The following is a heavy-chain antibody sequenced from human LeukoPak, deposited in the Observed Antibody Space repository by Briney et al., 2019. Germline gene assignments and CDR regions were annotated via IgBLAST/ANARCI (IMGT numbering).Heavy chain of an antibody. CDR1: GFTFSSYA. CDR3: ARKQWLVLWLGGAFDI. CDR2: IKQDGSEK. Sequence: GGSLRLSCAASGFTFSSYAMSWVRQAPGKGLEWVANIKQDGSEKYYVDSVKGRFTLSRDNAKNSLYLQMNSLRAEDTAVYYCARKQWLVLWLGGAFDIWGQGTMVTVSS. J-gene: IGHJ3*02. V-gene: IGHV3-7*01. D-gene: IGHD6-19*01.